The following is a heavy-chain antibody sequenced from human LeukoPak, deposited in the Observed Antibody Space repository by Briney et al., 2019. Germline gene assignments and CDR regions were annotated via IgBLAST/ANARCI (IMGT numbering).Heavy chain of an antibody. CDR2: IYSGGST. Sequence: PGGSLRLSCAASGFTVSSNYMSWVRQAPGKGLEWVSVIYSGGSTYYADSVKGRSTISRDNSKNTLYLQMNSLRAEDTAVYYCARVRRLVRYLDYWGQGTLVTVSS. V-gene: IGHV3-53*01. CDR3: ARVRRLVRYLDY. CDR1: GFTVSSNY. D-gene: IGHD6-19*01. J-gene: IGHJ4*02.